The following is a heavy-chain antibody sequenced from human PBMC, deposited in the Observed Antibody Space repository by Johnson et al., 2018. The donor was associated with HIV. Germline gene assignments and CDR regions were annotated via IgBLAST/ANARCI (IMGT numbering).Heavy chain of an antibody. J-gene: IGHJ3*01. CDR1: GFTFGTYW. CDR3: ARKGDAFDF. CDR2: IKLDGSDK. V-gene: IGHV3-7*05. Sequence: VQLVESGGGLVQPGGSLRLSCVASGFTFGTYWMTWVRQAPGKGLEWVATIKLDGSDKYYLGSVKGRFTISRDNARNSLHLQMNSLRAEDTAVYYCARKGDAFDFWGQGTKVTVSS.